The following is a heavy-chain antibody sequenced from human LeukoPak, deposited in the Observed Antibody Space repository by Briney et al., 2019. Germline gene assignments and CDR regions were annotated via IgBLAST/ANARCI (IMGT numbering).Heavy chain of an antibody. V-gene: IGHV4-4*02. J-gene: IGHJ4*02. Sequence: PSETLSLTCGVSGGSISNTNWWTWFRQPPGKGLESIGEFNLQGSTNYNPSLKSRVAISVDKSENHISLKLTSVTAADTAVYYCAREGGPYRPLDYSGQGTLVTVAS. CDR3: AREGGPYRPLDY. CDR1: GGSISNTNW. CDR2: FNLQGST.